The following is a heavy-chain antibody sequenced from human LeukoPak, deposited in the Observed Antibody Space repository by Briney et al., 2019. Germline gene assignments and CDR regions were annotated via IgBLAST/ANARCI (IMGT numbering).Heavy chain of an antibody. J-gene: IGHJ4*02. Sequence: GGSLRLSCAASGFTFSSYAMHWVRQAPGKGLEWVAVISYDGSNKYYADSVKGRFTISRDNSKNTLYLQMNSLRAEDTAVYYCARDSPPDYWGQGTLVTVSS. CDR1: GFTFSSYA. CDR3: ARDSPPDY. V-gene: IGHV3-30*04. CDR2: ISYDGSNK.